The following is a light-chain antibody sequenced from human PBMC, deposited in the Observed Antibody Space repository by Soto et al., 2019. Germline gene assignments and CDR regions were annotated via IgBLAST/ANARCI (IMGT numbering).Light chain of an antibody. CDR3: NSYAGSNIYV. CDR1: SSDVGGYNF. J-gene: IGLJ1*01. CDR2: EVT. V-gene: IGLV2-8*01. Sequence: QSALTQPPSASGSPGQSVTISCTGNSSDVGGYNFVSWYQHHPGKAPKLIIYEVTKRPSGVPNRFSGSKSGNTASLTVSGLQAEDEADYYCNSYAGSNIYVFGTGTKLTVL.